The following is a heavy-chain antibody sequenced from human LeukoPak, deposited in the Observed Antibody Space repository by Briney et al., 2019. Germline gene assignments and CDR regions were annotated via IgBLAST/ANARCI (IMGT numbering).Heavy chain of an antibody. Sequence: SETLSLTCTVSGGSISSYYWTWIRQPPGKGLEWIGYIYYSGSTNYNPSLKSRVTISVDTSKNQFSLKLSSVTAADTAVYYCARRAPYSYEWSTLDYWGQGTLVTVSS. CDR2: IYYSGST. CDR1: GGSISSYY. CDR3: ARRAPYSYEWSTLDY. V-gene: IGHV4-59*08. J-gene: IGHJ4*02. D-gene: IGHD5-18*01.